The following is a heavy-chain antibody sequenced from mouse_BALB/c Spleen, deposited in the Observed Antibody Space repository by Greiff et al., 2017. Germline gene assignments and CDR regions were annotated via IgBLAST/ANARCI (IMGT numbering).Heavy chain of an antibody. J-gene: IGHJ3*01. CDR3: ARGGLYYGSSYAWFAY. CDR2: ISDGGSYT. Sequence: EVQLVESGGGLVKPGGSLKLSCAASGFTFSDYYMYWVRQTPEKRLEWVATISDGGSYTYYPDSVKGRFTISRDNAKNNLYLQMSSLKSEDTAMYYCARGGLYYGSSYAWFAYWGQGTLVTVSA. CDR1: GFTFSDYY. D-gene: IGHD1-1*01. V-gene: IGHV5-4*02.